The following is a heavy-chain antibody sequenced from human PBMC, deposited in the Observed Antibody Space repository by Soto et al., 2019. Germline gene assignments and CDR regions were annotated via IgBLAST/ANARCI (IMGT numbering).Heavy chain of an antibody. V-gene: IGHV3-23*01. J-gene: IGHJ5*02. CDR1: GFTFSSYA. CDR3: AKDHRHYGDPNWFDP. Sequence: GGSLRLSCAASGFTFSSYAMSWVRQAPGKGLEWVSAISGSGGSTYYADSVKGRFTISRDNSKNTLYLQMNSLRAEDTAVYYCAKDHRHYGDPNWFDPWGQGTLVTVSS. D-gene: IGHD4-17*01. CDR2: ISGSGGST.